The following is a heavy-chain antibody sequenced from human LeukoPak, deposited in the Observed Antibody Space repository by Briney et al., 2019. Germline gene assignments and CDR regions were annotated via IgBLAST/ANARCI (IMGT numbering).Heavy chain of an antibody. V-gene: IGHV4-61*02. CDR3: ARGDCGGDCYSPNYYGMDV. J-gene: IGHJ6*02. Sequence: SETLSLTCTVSGGSISSGSYYWSRIRQPAGKGLEWIGRIYTSGSTNYNPSLKSRVTISVDASKNQFSLKLSSVTAADTAVYYCARGDCGGDCYSPNYYGMDVWGQGTTVTVSS. D-gene: IGHD2-21*02. CDR1: GGSISSGSYY. CDR2: IYTSGST.